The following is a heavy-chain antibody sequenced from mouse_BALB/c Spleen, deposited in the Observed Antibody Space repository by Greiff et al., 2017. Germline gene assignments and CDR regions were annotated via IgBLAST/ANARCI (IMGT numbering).Heavy chain of an antibody. CDR3: ARIEHYFDY. CDR2: ISYSGST. V-gene: IGHV3-2*02. CDR1: GYSITSDYA. Sequence: VQLQQSGPGLVKPSQSLSLTCTVTGYSITSDYAWNWIRQFPGNKLEWMGYISYSGSTSYNPSLKSRISITRDTSKNQFFLQLNSVTTEDTATYYCARIEHYFDYWGQGTTLTVSS. J-gene: IGHJ2*01.